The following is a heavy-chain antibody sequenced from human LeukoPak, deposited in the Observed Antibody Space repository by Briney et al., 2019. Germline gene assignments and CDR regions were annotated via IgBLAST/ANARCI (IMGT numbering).Heavy chain of an antibody. Sequence: ASVKVSCKASGYTFTSYDTNWVRQATGQGLEWMGWMNPNSGNTGYAQKFQGRVTMTRNTSISTAYMELSSLRSEDTAVYYCAKDFEPAYFDWLLKDYYYYGMDVWGQGTTVTVSS. CDR1: GYTFTSYD. CDR3: AKDFEPAYFDWLLKDYYYYGMDV. V-gene: IGHV1-8*01. CDR2: MNPNSGNT. D-gene: IGHD3-9*01. J-gene: IGHJ6*02.